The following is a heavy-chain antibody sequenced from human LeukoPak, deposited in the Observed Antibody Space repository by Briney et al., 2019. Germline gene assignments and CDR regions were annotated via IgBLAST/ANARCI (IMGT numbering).Heavy chain of an antibody. Sequence: PSETLSLTCTVSGGSISSYYWSWIRQPPGKGLEWIGYIYYSGSTNYNPSLKSRVTISVDTSKNQFSLKLSSVTAADTAVYYCARMGARDPYYLGHWGQGTLVTVSS. J-gene: IGHJ4*02. CDR2: IYYSGST. D-gene: IGHD3-16*01. CDR1: GGSISSYY. CDR3: ARMGARDPYYLGH. V-gene: IGHV4-59*01.